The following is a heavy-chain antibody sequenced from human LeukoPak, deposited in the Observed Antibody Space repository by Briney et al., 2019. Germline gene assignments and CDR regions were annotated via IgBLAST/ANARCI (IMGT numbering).Heavy chain of an antibody. J-gene: IGHJ4*02. V-gene: IGHV3-66*01. CDR1: GFTVSSNY. CDR2: IYSGGSA. D-gene: IGHD4-17*01. Sequence: GGSLRLSCATSGFTVSSNYMTWVRQAPGKGLEWVSLIYSGGSAYYADSVKGRFTISRDNSKNTPYLQMNSLRAEDTAVYYCARVDYGDYGFDYWGQGTLVTVSS. CDR3: ARVDYGDYGFDY.